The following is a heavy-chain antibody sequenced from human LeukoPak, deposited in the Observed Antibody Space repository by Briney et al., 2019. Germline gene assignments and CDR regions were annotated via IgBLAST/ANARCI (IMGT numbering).Heavy chain of an antibody. Sequence: GASVKVSCKASGYAFIRYPIIWVRQAPGQGLEWMGCISTYNGDTTYAQKFQDRVSMTIDTSTGTASMELRRLRSDDTAVYYCARERDTVLAPYFYYWGQGTLVTVSP. CDR2: ISTYNGDT. D-gene: IGHD3-3*01. CDR3: ARERDTVLAPYFYY. V-gene: IGHV1-18*01. J-gene: IGHJ4*02. CDR1: GYAFIRYP.